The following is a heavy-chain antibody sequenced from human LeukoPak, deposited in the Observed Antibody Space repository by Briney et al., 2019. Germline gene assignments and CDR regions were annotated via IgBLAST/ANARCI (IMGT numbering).Heavy chain of an antibody. J-gene: IGHJ6*03. CDR1: GYTFTSYG. D-gene: IGHD3-16*01. CDR2: ISAYNGNT. Sequence: ASVKVSCKASGYTFTSYGISWVRQAPGQGLEWMGWISAYNGNTNYAQRLQGRVTMTTDTSTSTAYMELRSLGSDDTAVYYCARDRGPPVYYYYYMDVWGKGTTVTVSS. CDR3: ARDRGPPVYYYYYMDV. V-gene: IGHV1-18*01.